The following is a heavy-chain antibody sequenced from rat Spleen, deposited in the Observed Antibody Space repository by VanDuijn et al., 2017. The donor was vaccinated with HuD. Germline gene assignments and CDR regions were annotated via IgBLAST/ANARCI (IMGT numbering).Heavy chain of an antibody. Sequence: EVQLVESGGGLVQPGRSLKLSCAASGFTFSDYAMAWVRQAPKKGLEWVASISPTGGSTYYRDSVKGRFTISRDNAKSTLYLQMDSLRSEDTATYYCATRAYFDFWGPGTMVTVSS. J-gene: IGHJ1*01. CDR2: ISPTGGST. V-gene: IGHV5S23*01. CDR3: ATRAYFDF. CDR1: GFTFSDYA.